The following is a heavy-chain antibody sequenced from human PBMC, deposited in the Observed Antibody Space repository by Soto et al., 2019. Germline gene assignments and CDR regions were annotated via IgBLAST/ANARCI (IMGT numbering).Heavy chain of an antibody. D-gene: IGHD3-22*01. V-gene: IGHV3-48*01. J-gene: IGHJ4*02. Sequence: EVQLVESGGGLVQPGGSLRLSCAASGFTFSTYNMNWVRQAPGKGLEWVSYISDSSSTIHYADSVKGRFTISRDNAKNSLYLQMNCLRAEDTAVYYCARDDYPYYDDSSGYHFDYWGQGALVTVSS. CDR2: ISDSSSTI. CDR1: GFTFSTYN. CDR3: ARDDYPYYDDSSGYHFDY.